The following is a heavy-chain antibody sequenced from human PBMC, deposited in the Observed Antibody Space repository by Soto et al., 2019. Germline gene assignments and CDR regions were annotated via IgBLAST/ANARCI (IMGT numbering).Heavy chain of an antibody. CDR1: GSGFISSG. CDR3: SADRPDIGVGWWV. Sequence: SVKVSFKASGSGFISSGIQWVRQAHGQRLEWIGWIVVASGQTNYAQNFRGRVAITRDTSTATAYIELTGLTSEDTAVYFCSADRPDIGVGWWVWGQGTTVTVSS. D-gene: IGHD2-15*01. V-gene: IGHV1-58*02. J-gene: IGHJ6*02. CDR2: IVVASGQT.